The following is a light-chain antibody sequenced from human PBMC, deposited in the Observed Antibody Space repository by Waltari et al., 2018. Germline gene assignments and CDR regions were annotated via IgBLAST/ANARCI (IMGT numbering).Light chain of an antibody. CDR1: SSDVGGYNY. V-gene: IGLV2-11*01. J-gene: IGLJ2*01. CDR2: DVS. Sequence: QSALTQPRSVSGSPGQSVTISCTGTSSDVGGYNYCAWYQQHPGKAPKLMIYDVSKRPSGVPDRFSGSKSGNTASLTISGLQAEDEADYYCCSYAGSYVVFGGGTKLTVL. CDR3: CSYAGSYVV.